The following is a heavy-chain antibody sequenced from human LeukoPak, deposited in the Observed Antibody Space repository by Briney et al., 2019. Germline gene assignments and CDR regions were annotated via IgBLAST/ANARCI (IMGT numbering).Heavy chain of an antibody. J-gene: IGHJ2*01. D-gene: IGHD2-15*01. CDR1: GFTVSSYY. V-gene: IGHV3-53*01. CDR3: ARSGGYWYFDL. Sequence: PGGSLRLSCAASGFTVSSYYMSWVRQAPGKGLEWVSLIYSDGTTYYADSVKGRFTISRDNSKNTLYLQMDSLRAEDTAVYYCARSGGYWYFDLWGRGTLVTVSS. CDR2: IYSDGTT.